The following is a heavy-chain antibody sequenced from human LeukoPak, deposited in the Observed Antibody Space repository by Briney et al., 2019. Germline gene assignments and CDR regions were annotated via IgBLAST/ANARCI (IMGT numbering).Heavy chain of an antibody. CDR1: GVSISSNY. CDR2: IYYSGYT. D-gene: IGHD2-15*01. CDR3: ATLRYCSGGSCFPKYFQH. Sequence: KPSETLSLTCTVSGVSISSNYWSWIRQPPGKGLEWIGYIYYSGYTNYNPSLKSRVTMSVDTSKNQFSLKLTSVTAADTAVYYCATLRYCSGGSCFPKYFQHWGQGTLVTVSS. V-gene: IGHV4-59*08. J-gene: IGHJ1*01.